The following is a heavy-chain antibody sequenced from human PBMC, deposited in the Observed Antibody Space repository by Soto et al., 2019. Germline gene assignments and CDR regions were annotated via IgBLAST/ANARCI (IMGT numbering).Heavy chain of an antibody. V-gene: IGHV4-34*01. D-gene: IGHD5-12*01. Sequence: SETLSLTCAVYGGSLSGYYWSWIRQPPGKGLEWIGEINHSGSTNYNPSLKSRVTISVDTSKNQFSLKLSSVTAADTAVYYCARGVVEDIVATLADYWGQGTLVTVSS. J-gene: IGHJ4*02. CDR3: ARGVVEDIVATLADY. CDR2: INHSGST. CDR1: GGSLSGYY.